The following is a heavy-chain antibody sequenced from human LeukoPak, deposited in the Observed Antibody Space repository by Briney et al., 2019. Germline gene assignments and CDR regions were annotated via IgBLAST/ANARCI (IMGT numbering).Heavy chain of an antibody. Sequence: SGTLSLTCTVSGGSFRSNSYYWGWIRQPPGKGLEWLASIYNSASTHYNPSLRSRLTISMDSSRGEFSLRLNSVTPTDTAVYYCARNISGWTFDSWGRGTLVTVSS. CDR3: ARNISGWTFDS. V-gene: IGHV4-39*01. D-gene: IGHD6-19*01. J-gene: IGHJ4*02. CDR2: IYNSAST. CDR1: GGSFRSNSYY.